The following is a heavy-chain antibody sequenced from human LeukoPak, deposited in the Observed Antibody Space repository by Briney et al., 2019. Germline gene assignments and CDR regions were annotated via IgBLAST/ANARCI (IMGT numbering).Heavy chain of an antibody. CDR3: ARISAAEYYYSSGYPDPDY. V-gene: IGHV1-2*02. Sequence: ASVKVSCKASGYTFTGYYMHWVRQAPGQGLEWMGWINPNSGGTNYAQKFQGRVTMTRDTSISTAYMELSRLRSDDTAVYYCARISAAEYYYSSGYPDPDYWGQGTLVTVSS. D-gene: IGHD3-22*01. J-gene: IGHJ4*02. CDR1: GYTFTGYY. CDR2: INPNSGGT.